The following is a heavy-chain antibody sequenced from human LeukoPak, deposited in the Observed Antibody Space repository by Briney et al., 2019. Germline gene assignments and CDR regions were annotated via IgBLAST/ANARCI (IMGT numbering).Heavy chain of an antibody. D-gene: IGHD6-13*01. CDR3: VRAATLTTFDP. Sequence: PGGSLRLSCAASGFTFSSYAMSWVRQAPGKGLEWVSAISGSGGSTYYADSVKGRFTISRDNAKNTLYLQMNSLRVEDTALYYCVRAATLTTFDPWGQGTLVTVSS. J-gene: IGHJ5*02. CDR1: GFTFSSYA. V-gene: IGHV3-23*01. CDR2: ISGSGGST.